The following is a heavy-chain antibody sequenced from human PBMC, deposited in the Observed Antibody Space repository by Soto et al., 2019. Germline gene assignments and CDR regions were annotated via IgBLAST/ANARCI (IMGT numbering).Heavy chain of an antibody. CDR2: IHWNDDN. CDR3: IHRRVNGGMDH. J-gene: IGHJ4*02. V-gene: IGHV2-5*01. CDR1: GFSLSTSGVG. Sequence: QITLKESGPTLVKPTQTLTLTCAFSGFSLSTSGVGVGCVRQPPGKALEWLAVIHWNDDNHYTSSLKTRLTVTKDITKNQVVFTMTNMDPVDTGTHYCIHRRVNGGMDHWGPGILVTVSS.